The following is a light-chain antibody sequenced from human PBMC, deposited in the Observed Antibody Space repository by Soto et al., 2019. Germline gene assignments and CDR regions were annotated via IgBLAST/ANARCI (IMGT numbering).Light chain of an antibody. CDR2: GAS. J-gene: IGKJ1*01. CDR3: QQYNNWPRT. CDR1: QSVSSN. V-gene: IGKV3-15*01. Sequence: EIVMTQSPATLSVSPGERATLSCRASQSVSSNLAWFQQKPGQAPRLLTYGASTRATGIPARFSGFGSGTQFTLTISSLQPEDFAVYYCQQYNNWPRTFGQGTKVDIK.